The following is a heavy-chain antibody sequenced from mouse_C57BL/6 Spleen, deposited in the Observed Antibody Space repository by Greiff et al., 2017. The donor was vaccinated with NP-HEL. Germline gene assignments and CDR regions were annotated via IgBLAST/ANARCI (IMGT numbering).Heavy chain of an antibody. V-gene: IGHV1-26*01. CDR3: APTMVTYFDY. D-gene: IGHD2-9*01. CDR1: GYTFTDYY. J-gene: IGHJ2*01. CDR2: INPNNGGT. Sequence: VQLQQSGPELVKPGASVKISCKASGYTFTDYYMNWVKQSPGQSLEWIGDINPNNGGTSYNQKFKGKATLTVDKSSSTAYMELRSLTSEDSAVYYCAPTMVTYFDYWGQGTTLTVSS.